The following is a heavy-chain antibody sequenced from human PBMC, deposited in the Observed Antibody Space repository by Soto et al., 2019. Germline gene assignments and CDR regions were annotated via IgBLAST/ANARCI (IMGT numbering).Heavy chain of an antibody. D-gene: IGHD6-13*01. V-gene: IGHV4-61*01. J-gene: IGHJ4*02. CDR2: ILSSGST. CDR1: GGSVSSGSYY. Sequence: PSETLSRTCTVSGGSVSSGSYYWTWILQSPGKGLEWMGYILSSGSTDYNPSLKSRVTISVDTSKNEFSLKLRSVTAADTAVYYCARQRIAAAQYYFDYWGQGMLVTVSS. CDR3: ARQRIAAAQYYFDY.